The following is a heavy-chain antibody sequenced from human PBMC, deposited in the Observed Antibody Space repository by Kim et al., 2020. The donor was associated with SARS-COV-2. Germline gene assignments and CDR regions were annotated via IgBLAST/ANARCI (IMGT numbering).Heavy chain of an antibody. Sequence: GAANYAQKFQGRVTVTADKSTSTVYMELSSLRSDDTAVYYCARDEVDTFDYWGQGTLVTVSS. J-gene: IGHJ4*02. D-gene: IGHD1-26*01. CDR3: ARDEVDTFDY. CDR2: GAA. V-gene: IGHV1-69*06.